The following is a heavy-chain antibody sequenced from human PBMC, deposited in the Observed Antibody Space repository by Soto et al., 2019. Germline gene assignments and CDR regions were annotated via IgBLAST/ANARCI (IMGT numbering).Heavy chain of an antibody. CDR3: ASGHDAYKVRY. Sequence: QVQLQESGPGLVKPSQTLSLTCTVSGGSISSGGTGSYWTWIRQLPGKGLEWIGYIYYTGNTYYNPSLESRPTISIDPSENQFSLKLTFVTAADTAVYFCASGHDAYKVRYWGQGTLVTVSS. CDR2: IYYTGNT. CDR1: GGSISSGGTGSY. J-gene: IGHJ4*02. V-gene: IGHV4-31*03. D-gene: IGHD1-1*01.